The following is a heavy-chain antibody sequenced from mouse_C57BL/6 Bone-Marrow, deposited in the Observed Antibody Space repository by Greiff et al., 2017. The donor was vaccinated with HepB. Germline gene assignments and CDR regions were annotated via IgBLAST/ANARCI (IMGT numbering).Heavy chain of an antibody. D-gene: IGHD2-4*01. CDR2: IYPRSGNT. CDR1: GYTFTSYG. CDR3: ARYDYDGDWFAY. Sequence: QVQLQQSGAELARPGASVKLSCKASGYTFTSYGISWVKQRTGQGLEWIGEIYPRSGNTYYNEKFKGKATLTAYKSSSTAYMELLSLTSEDSAVYFCARYDYDGDWFAYWGQGTLVTVSA. V-gene: IGHV1-81*01. J-gene: IGHJ3*01.